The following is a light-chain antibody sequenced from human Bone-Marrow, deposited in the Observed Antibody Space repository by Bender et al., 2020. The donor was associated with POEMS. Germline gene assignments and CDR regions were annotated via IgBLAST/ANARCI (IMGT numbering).Light chain of an antibody. Sequence: HSALTQPPSASGSPGQSVTISCSGTNSDIGTYDYVSWYQQRPGKAPKLIISEVARRPSGVPDRFSGSKSGNTASLTVSGLQAEDEADYYCSSYAANNNLVFGGGTKLTVL. CDR3: SSYAANNNLV. V-gene: IGLV2-8*01. CDR2: EVA. J-gene: IGLJ3*02. CDR1: NSDIGTYDY.